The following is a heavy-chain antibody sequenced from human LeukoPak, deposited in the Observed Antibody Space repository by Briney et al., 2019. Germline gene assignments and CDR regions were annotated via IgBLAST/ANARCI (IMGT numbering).Heavy chain of an antibody. CDR2: IYYSGST. D-gene: IGHD3-16*01. V-gene: IGHV4-59*01. J-gene: IGHJ6*02. CDR3: ARSGGGYYYYGMDV. Sequence: SETLSLTCAVYGGSFSGYYWSWIRQPPGKGLEWIGYIYYSGSTNYNPSLKSRVTISVDTSKNQFFLKLSSVTAADTAVYYCARSGGGYYYYGMDVWGQGTTVSVSS. CDR1: GGSFSGYY.